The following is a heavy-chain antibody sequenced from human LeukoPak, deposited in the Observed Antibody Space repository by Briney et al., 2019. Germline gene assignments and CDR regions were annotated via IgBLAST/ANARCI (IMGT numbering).Heavy chain of an antibody. D-gene: IGHD3-16*01. J-gene: IGHJ4*02. CDR3: ARQGRWGCLADLNPYYFDS. Sequence: SETLSLTCTVSGGSISSSNYYWGWTRRPPGKGLEWIGSIYYSGSTYYNPSLKSRVTISVDTSKNQFSLKLSSVTVADTAVYYCARQGRWGCLADLNPYYFDSGGREPLVTVSS. V-gene: IGHV4-39*01. CDR1: GGSISSSNYY. CDR2: IYYSGST.